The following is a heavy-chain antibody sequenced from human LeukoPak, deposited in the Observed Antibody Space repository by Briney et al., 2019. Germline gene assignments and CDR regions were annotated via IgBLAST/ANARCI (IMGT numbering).Heavy chain of an antibody. Sequence: SETLSLTCTVSGGSISSYYWSWIRQPPGKGLEWIGYIHYSGSTNYNPSLKSRVTISVDTSKNQFSLKLSSVTAADTAVYYCASLGKDGGFDYWGQGTLVTVSS. CDR2: IHYSGST. V-gene: IGHV4-59*01. J-gene: IGHJ4*02. D-gene: IGHD5-24*01. CDR1: GGSISSYY. CDR3: ASLGKDGGFDY.